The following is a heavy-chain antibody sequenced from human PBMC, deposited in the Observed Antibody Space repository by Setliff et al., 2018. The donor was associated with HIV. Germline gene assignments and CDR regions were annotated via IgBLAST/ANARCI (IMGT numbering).Heavy chain of an antibody. CDR3: ARLGHYYDSSVPHAFDI. D-gene: IGHD3-22*01. V-gene: IGHV4-39*01. CDR2: IYYSGST. Sequence: PSETLSLTCTVSGDSITTGVYYWGWIRQPPGKGLEWIGSIYYSGSTYYNPSLKSRVTISVDTSKNQFSLKLSSVTAADTAVYYCARLGHYYDSSVPHAFDIWGQGTMVTVSS. CDR1: GDSITTGVYY. J-gene: IGHJ3*02.